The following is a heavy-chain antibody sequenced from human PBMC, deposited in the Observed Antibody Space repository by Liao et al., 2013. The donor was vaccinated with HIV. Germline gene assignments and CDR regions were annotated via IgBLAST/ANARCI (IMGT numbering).Heavy chain of an antibody. CDR3: ATRETGAPRSPDF. CDR1: GGFIGSGSYY. J-gene: IGHJ4*02. V-gene: IGHV4-61*02. CDR2: IYVSGST. Sequence: QVQLQESGPGLVKPSQTLSLTCTVSGGFIGSGSYYWSWIRQPAGKGLEWIGRIYVSGSTSYNPSLKSRIAISIDTSRNQFSLKLTSVTAADTAVYYCATRETGAPRSPDFWGQGTLVTVSS. D-gene: IGHD7-27*01.